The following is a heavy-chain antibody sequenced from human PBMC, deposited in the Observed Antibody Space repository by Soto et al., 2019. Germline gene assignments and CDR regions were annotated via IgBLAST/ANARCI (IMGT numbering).Heavy chain of an antibody. V-gene: IGHV1-3*01. CDR1: GYTFTSYA. Sequence: ASVKVSCKASGYTFTSYAMHWVRQAPGQRLEWMGWINAGNGNTKYSQKFQGRVTITRDTSASTAYMELSSLRSEDTAVYYCARAARTYGSGSYVFAGNWFDPWGRGTLVTVSS. J-gene: IGHJ5*02. CDR2: INAGNGNT. CDR3: ARAARTYGSGSYVFAGNWFDP. D-gene: IGHD3-10*01.